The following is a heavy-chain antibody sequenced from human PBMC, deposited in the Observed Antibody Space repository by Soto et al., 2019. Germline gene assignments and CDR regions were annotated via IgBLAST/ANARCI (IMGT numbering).Heavy chain of an antibody. CDR3: ARKVVATIPYYYGMDV. CDR1: GYTLTIYG. CDR2: ISAYNGNT. V-gene: IGHV1-18*01. Sequence: QVQLVQSGAEVKKPGASVKVSCKASGYTLTIYGIRWVRQAPGQGLEWMGWISAYNGNTNYAQKLQGRVTMTTDTSTSTAYMELRSLRSDDTAVYYCARKVVATIPYYYGMDVWGQGTTVTVSS. J-gene: IGHJ6*02. D-gene: IGHD5-12*01.